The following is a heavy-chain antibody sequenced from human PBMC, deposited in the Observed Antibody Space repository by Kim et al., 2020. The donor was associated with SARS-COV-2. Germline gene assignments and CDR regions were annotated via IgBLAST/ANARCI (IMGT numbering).Heavy chain of an antibody. D-gene: IGHD1-26*01. CDR1: GYSFTSYW. CDR2: IYPGDSDT. V-gene: IGHV5-51*01. J-gene: IGHJ5*02. Sequence: GESLKISCKGSGYSFTSYWIGWVRQMPGKGLEWMGIIYPGDSDTRYSPSFQGQVTISADKSISTAYLQWSSLKASDTAMYYCARCRVEWELLCWWFDPWGQGTLVTVSS. CDR3: ARCRVEWELLCWWFDP.